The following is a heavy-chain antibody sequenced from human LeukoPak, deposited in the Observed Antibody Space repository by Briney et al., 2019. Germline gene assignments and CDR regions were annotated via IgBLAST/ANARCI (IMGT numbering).Heavy chain of an antibody. CDR1: GFTFSGYW. D-gene: IGHD2-15*01. Sequence: GGSLRRSCAASGFTFSGYWMSWVRQAPGQGLRGLASIELDGSEKYYVDSVKGRFTISRDNAKDSLYLQMNSLRAEDTALYYCAKAGSVSIAATPKYFDYWGQGTLVTVSS. CDR3: AKAGSVSIAATPKYFDY. V-gene: IGHV3-7*03. J-gene: IGHJ4*02. CDR2: IELDGSEK.